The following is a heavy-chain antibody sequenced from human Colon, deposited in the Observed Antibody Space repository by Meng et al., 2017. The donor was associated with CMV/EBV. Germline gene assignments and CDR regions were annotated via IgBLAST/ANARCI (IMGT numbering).Heavy chain of an antibody. J-gene: IGHJ4*02. V-gene: IGHV4-4*02. CDR1: GGSISSSNW. D-gene: IGHD3-9*01. CDR3: ARVDIGLRYFDY. Sequence: SETLSLTCTVPGGSISSSNWWSCVRQPPGKGLEWIGEIYHTGSTNYNPSLKSRVTILIDKSKNQFSLKLSFVTAADTAVYFCARVDIGLRYFDYWGQGTLVTVSS. CDR2: IYHTGST.